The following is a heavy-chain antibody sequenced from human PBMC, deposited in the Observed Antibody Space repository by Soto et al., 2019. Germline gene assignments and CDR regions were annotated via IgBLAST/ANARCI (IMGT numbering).Heavy chain of an antibody. CDR1: GYTFTSYG. D-gene: IGHD1-1*01. V-gene: IGHV1-18*01. J-gene: IGHJ4*02. CDR2: ISAPNDKT. Sequence: QVHLVQSGAEVKKPGASVKVSCKCSGYTFTSYGITGVRQAPGKGLEWMGWISAPNDKTAYSQKLQGRVTVNSDTSTSTAYMELRGLSADGTAVYYCARGRYGDYWGQGALVNVSS. CDR3: ARGRYGDY.